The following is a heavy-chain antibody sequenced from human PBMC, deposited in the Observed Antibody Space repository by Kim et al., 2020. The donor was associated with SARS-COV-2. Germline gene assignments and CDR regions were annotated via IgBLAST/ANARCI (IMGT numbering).Heavy chain of an antibody. J-gene: IGHJ4*02. CDR3: ATVFAIFGVVYFDY. Sequence: ASVKVSCKVSGYTLPYFSMHWVRPAPGKGLEWMGGMDPGGGGTIYAQKFQGRVTMTEDTSTDTAYMELSSLRSEDTAVYYCATVFAIFGVVYFDYWGQGTLVTVSS. CDR1: GYTLPYFS. D-gene: IGHD3-3*01. V-gene: IGHV1-24*01. CDR2: MDPGGGGT.